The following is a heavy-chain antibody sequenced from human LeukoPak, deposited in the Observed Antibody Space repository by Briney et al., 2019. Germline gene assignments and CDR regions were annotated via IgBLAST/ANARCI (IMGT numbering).Heavy chain of an antibody. CDR3: AREPAEPYGSENAFDI. CDR2: MNPNSGNT. D-gene: IGHD3-10*01. Sequence: ASVKVSCKASGYTFTSYDINWVRQATGQGLEWMGWMNPNSGNTGYAQKFQGRVTMTRNTSISTAYMELSSLRSEDTAVYYCAREPAEPYGSENAFDIWGQGTMVTVSS. J-gene: IGHJ3*02. V-gene: IGHV1-8*01. CDR1: GYTFTSYD.